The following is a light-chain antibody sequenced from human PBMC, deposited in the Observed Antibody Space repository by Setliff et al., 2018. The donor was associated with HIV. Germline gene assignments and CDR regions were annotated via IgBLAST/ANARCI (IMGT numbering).Light chain of an antibody. CDR1: SSNIGLNF. CDR3: VTWDASLNIVI. J-gene: IGLJ2*01. Sequence: QSVLTQPPSVSAAPGQRVTISCSGGSSNIGLNFVSWYQQLPGTAPKFLIYDNDQRPSGIPDRFSGSKSGSFATLTITGLQTGDEADYYCVTWDASLNIVIFGGGTK. V-gene: IGLV1-51*01. CDR2: DND.